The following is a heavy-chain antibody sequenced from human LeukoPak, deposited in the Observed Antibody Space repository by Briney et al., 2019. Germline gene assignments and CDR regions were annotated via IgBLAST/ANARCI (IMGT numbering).Heavy chain of an antibody. J-gene: IGHJ4*02. CDR1: GYSISSGYY. V-gene: IGHV4-38-2*02. CDR2: IYHSGST. CDR3: ARGDYGDYTGNFDY. Sequence: SETLSLTCTVSGYSISSGYYWGWIRQPPGKGLEWIGSIYHSGSTYYNPSLKSRVTISVDTSKNQFSLKLSSVTAADTAVYYCARGDYGDYTGNFDYWGQGTLVTVSS. D-gene: IGHD4-17*01.